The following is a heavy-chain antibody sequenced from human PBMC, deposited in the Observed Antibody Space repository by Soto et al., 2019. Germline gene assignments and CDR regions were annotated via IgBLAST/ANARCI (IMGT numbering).Heavy chain of an antibody. J-gene: IGHJ3*02. CDR2: ISGSGST. Sequence: EVQLFESGGGLVQPGGSLRLSCAAPRLTFSGEAMTWVRQAPGKGLEWVSSISGSGSTYYAGPVKGRFTISRENSKNTLYLQMSSLRAEDTAVYYCARWANDAFDIWGQGTMVTVSS. CDR3: ARWANDAFDI. V-gene: IGHV3-23*01. D-gene: IGHD1-26*01. CDR1: RLTFSGEA.